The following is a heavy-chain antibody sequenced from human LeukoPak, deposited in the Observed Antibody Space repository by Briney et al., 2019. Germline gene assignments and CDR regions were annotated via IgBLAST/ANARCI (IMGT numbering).Heavy chain of an antibody. J-gene: IGHJ4*02. CDR3: ARAPHGERGGSDY. CDR2: ISTTTSAI. V-gene: IGHV3-48*01. D-gene: IGHD4-17*01. Sequence: GGSLRLSCAASGFTFSTYSMNWVRQAPGKGLEWVSYISTTTSAIYYADSVKGRFTVSRDNAKSSLYLQMNSLRADDTAVYYCARAPHGERGGSDYWGQGTLVTVSS. CDR1: GFTFSTYS.